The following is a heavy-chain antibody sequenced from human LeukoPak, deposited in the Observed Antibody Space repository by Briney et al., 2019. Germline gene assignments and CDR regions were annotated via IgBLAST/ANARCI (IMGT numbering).Heavy chain of an antibody. V-gene: IGHV3-64*01. J-gene: IGHJ4*02. Sequence: PGGSLRLSCAASGFTFSSYALHWVRQAPGKGLEYVSAISTNGGSTYYANSVRGRFTISRDNSKNTLYLQMGSLRAEDTGVYYCARAGRNSYYDYWGQGTLVTVSS. D-gene: IGHD4-11*01. CDR1: GFTFSSYA. CDR3: ARAGRNSYYDY. CDR2: ISTNGGST.